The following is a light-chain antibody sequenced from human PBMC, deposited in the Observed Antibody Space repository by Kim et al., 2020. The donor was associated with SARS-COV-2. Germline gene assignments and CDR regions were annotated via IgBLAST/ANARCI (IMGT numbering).Light chain of an antibody. CDR3: NSRDSNDNVV. CDR1: SLRSYY. Sequence: VALGQTVRITCHGDSLRSYYATWYQQKPGQPPILVIYGKNNRPSGIPDRFSGSSSGNTASLTITGTQAGDEADYYGNSRDSNDNVVFGGGTQLTVL. CDR2: GKN. J-gene: IGLJ2*01. V-gene: IGLV3-19*01.